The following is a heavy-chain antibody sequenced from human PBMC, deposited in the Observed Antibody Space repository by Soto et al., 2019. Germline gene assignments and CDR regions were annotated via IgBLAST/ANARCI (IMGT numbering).Heavy chain of an antibody. V-gene: IGHV3-7*01. Sequence: SLRLSCAASGFTFSSYWMSWVRQAPGKGLEWVANIKQDGSEKYYVDSVKGRFTISRDNAKNSLYLQMNSLRAEDTAVYYCARQRRGDLGASDYWGQGTLVTVSS. CDR3: ARQRRGDLGASDY. D-gene: IGHD3-16*01. CDR1: GFTFSSYW. CDR2: IKQDGSEK. J-gene: IGHJ4*02.